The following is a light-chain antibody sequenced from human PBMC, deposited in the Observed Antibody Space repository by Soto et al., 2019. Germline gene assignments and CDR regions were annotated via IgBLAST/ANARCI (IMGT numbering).Light chain of an antibody. CDR2: EVS. V-gene: IGLV2-14*01. J-gene: IGLJ1*01. CDR3: SSYTSTSTACV. CDR1: SGDVGGYYY. Sequence: QSVLTQPASVSGSPGQSITISCTGTSGDVGGYYYVSWYQQLPGKAPKLMISEVSNRPSGVSNRFSGYKSGNTASLTISGLQAEDEADYYCSSYTSTSTACVFGTGAKVTVL.